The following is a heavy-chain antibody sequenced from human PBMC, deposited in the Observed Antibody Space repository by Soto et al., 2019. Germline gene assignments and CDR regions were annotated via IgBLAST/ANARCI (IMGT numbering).Heavy chain of an antibody. J-gene: IGHJ6*03. CDR3: ARGPKNYDFWSGYRYYYYYYMDV. CDR2: MNPNSGNT. V-gene: IGHV1-8*01. Sequence: GASVKVSCKASGYTFTSYDINWVRQATGQGLEWMGWMNPNSGNTGYAQKFRGRVTMTRNTSISTAYMELSSLRSEDTAVYYCARGPKNYDFWSGYRYYYYYYMDVWGRGTTVTVSS. CDR1: GYTFTSYD. D-gene: IGHD3-3*01.